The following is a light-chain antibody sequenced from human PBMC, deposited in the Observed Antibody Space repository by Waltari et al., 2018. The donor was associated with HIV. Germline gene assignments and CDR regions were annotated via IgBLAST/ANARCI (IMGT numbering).Light chain of an antibody. CDR3: CSYAGRYTWV. Sequence: QSALTQPRSVSGSPGQSVTISCTGTSSDVGDYNYVSWYQQHPGKAPKVMIYDVSKRPSGVPDRFSGSKSGNTASLTISGLQAEDEADYYCCSYAGRYTWVFGGGTKLTVL. J-gene: IGLJ3*02. V-gene: IGLV2-11*01. CDR1: SSDVGDYNY. CDR2: DVS.